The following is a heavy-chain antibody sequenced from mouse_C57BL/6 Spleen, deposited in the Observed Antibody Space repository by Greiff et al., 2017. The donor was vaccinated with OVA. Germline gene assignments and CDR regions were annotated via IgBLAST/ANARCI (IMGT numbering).Heavy chain of an antibody. CDR1: GYTFTSYW. CDR3: IYGSSYDYAMDY. D-gene: IGHD1-1*01. Sequence: VQLQQSGTVLARPGASVKMSCKTSGYTFTSYWMHWVKQRPGQGLEWIGAIYPGNSDTSYNQKFKGKAKLTAVTSASTAYMELSSLTNEDSEVYYCIYGSSYDYAMDYWGQGTSVTVSS. V-gene: IGHV1-5*01. J-gene: IGHJ4*01. CDR2: IYPGNSDT.